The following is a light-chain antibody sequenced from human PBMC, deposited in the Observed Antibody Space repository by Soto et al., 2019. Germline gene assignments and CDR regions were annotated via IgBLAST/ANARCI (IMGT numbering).Light chain of an antibody. Sequence: QSALTQPASVSGSPGQSITISCTGTTSDVGRYNYVSWYQQHPGKAPKLIIYDVSNRPSGVSNRFSGSKSGNTASLTISGLQAEDEADYTSSSTYVFGTGTKLPS. CDR1: TSDVGRYNY. V-gene: IGLV2-14*01. CDR3: SSTYV. CDR2: DVS. J-gene: IGLJ1*01.